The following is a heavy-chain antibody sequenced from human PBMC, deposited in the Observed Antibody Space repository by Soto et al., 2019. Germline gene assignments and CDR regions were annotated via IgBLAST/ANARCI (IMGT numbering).Heavy chain of an antibody. D-gene: IGHD2-15*01. CDR3: ARDTVVGRVFCMDV. CDR2: IWYDGSNK. CDR1: GFTFSSYG. Sequence: GGSLRLSCAASGFTFSSYGMHWVRQAPGKGLEWVAVIWYDGSNKYYADSVKGRFTISRDNSKDTLYLQMNSLRAEDTAVYYCARDTVVGRVFCMDVWGKGTTVTVSS. J-gene: IGHJ6*03. V-gene: IGHV3-33*01.